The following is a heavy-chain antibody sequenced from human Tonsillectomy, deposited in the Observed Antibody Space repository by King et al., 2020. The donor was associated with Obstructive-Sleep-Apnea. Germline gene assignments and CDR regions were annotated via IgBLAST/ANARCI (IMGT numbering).Heavy chain of an antibody. CDR2: VYYRGST. V-gene: IGHV4-59*01. CDR1: GGSIISYS. Sequence: QLQESGPGLVKPSETLSLTCTVSGGSIISYSWTWIRQPPGKGLEWICHVYYRGSTNYKPSLKSRVTISADTSKNQFSLKLSSVTAADTGVYYCARGTGWYGVDVWGQGTTVTVSS. CDR3: ARGTGWYGVDV. D-gene: IGHD6-19*01. J-gene: IGHJ6*02.